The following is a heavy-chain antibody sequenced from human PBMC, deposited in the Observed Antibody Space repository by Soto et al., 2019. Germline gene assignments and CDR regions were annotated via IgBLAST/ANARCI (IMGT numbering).Heavy chain of an antibody. Sequence: EVQLVESGGGLVQPGGSLSLSCAAFGFTFSSYSMNWVRQALGQGVEWVSYIRSSSSTIYYADSWKGRLTISRDNAKNSLYLQMNSLRDEDTAVYYCAREVGVATQGNWFDPWGEGTLVTVSS. J-gene: IGHJ5*02. CDR1: GFTFSSYS. D-gene: IGHD2-15*01. CDR2: IRSSSSTI. CDR3: AREVGVATQGNWFDP. V-gene: IGHV3-48*02.